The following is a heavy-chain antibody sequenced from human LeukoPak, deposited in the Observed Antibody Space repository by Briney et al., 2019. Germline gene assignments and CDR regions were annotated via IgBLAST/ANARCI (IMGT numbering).Heavy chain of an antibody. CDR3: ASATGGSGSYPDRLYYYYGMDV. V-gene: IGHV3-30*04. CDR1: GFTFSSYA. CDR2: ISYDGSNK. D-gene: IGHD3-10*01. Sequence: GGSLRLSCAASGFTFSSYAMHWVRQAPGKGLEWVAVISYDGSNKYYADSVKGRFTTSRDNSKNTLYLQMNSLRAEDTAVYYCASATGGSGSYPDRLYYYYGMDVWGKGTTVTVSS. J-gene: IGHJ6*04.